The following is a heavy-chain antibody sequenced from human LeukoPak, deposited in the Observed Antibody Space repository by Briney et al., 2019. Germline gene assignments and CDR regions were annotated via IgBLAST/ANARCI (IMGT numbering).Heavy chain of an antibody. V-gene: IGHV3-30*18. D-gene: IGHD3-22*01. J-gene: IGHJ4*02. CDR1: ASSFSTYV. CDR3: AKGEHYYDSSLQGGVLDY. CDR2: ISVDGRSE. Sequence: GGSLRLSCVASASSFSTYVMHWVRQAPGRGLDWVAGISVDGRSEHYPDSVRGRFTISRDNSKNTLYLQMNSLRAEDTAVYYCAKGEHYYDSSLQGGVLDYWGQGTLVTVSS.